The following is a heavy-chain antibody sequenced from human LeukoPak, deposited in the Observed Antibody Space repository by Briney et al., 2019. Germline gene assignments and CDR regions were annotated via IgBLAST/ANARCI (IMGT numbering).Heavy chain of an antibody. CDR1: GYTFTGYY. Sequence: ASVKVSCKASGYTFTGYYMHWVRQAPGQGLEWMGWINPNSGGTNYAQQFQGRVTMTRDTSISTAYMELSRLRSDDTAVYYCASHPYYYGSGSSPEYWGQGTLVTVSS. V-gene: IGHV1-2*02. CDR3: ASHPYYYGSGSSPEY. D-gene: IGHD3-10*01. J-gene: IGHJ4*02. CDR2: INPNSGGT.